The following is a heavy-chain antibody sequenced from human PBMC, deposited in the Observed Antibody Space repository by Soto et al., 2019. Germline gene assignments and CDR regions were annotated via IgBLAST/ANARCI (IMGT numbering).Heavy chain of an antibody. CDR2: MYHSGNT. D-gene: IGHD2-21*01. J-gene: IGHJ5*02. CDR3: ASSKYDVVAGSVWFDP. Sequence: TLSLPCAVSGGSLTSGCYSWGWIRQPPGQGLEWIGYMYHSGNTYYNPYLKGRVTISLEHSRNKFSLRLNSVTAADTAVYFCASSKYDVVAGSVWFDPWGQGTLGTVSS. V-gene: IGHV4-30-2*01. CDR1: GGSLTSGCYS.